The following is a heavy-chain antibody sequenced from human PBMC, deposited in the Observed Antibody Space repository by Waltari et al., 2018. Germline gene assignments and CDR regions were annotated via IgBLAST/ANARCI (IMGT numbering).Heavy chain of an antibody. CDR1: EYTLTGLS. Sequence: QVQVVQSGAEVMKPGASVKVSCKVSEYTLTGLSMHWVRQLPGKGLEWMGRFDHKGGEKNPAQELQGRVTMTENTPTDTAYMELSSLRSEATAVYYGHLMGRNIVLAGATPSYYSYMDVWGRGTTVTVSS. V-gene: IGHV1-24*01. J-gene: IGHJ6*03. CDR2: FDHKGGEK. CDR3: HLMGRNIVLAGATPSYYSYMDV. D-gene: IGHD2-15*01.